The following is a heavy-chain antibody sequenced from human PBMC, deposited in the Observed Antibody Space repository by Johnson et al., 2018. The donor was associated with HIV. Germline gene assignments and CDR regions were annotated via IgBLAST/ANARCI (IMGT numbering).Heavy chain of an antibody. D-gene: IGHD6-19*01. V-gene: IGHV3-23*04. J-gene: IGHJ3*02. CDR1: GFTFSSYA. Sequence: EVHLVESGGGLVQPGGSLRLSCAASGFTFSSYAMSWVRQAPGKGLEWVSAISGSGGSTYYADSVRGRFTISRDNSRNTLYLQMNSLRAEDTAMYYCAGRSSAWYEDAFDIWGQGTMVTVSS. CDR3: AGRSSAWYEDAFDI. CDR2: ISGSGGST.